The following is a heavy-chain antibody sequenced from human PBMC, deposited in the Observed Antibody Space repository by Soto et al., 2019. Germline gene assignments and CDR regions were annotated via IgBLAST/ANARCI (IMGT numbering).Heavy chain of an antibody. CDR1: GGSLSSYY. J-gene: IGHJ4*02. CDR3: ARDKITGLFDY. D-gene: IGHD2-8*02. V-gene: IGHV4-59*12. CDR2: IYYSGST. Sequence: SETLSLTCTVSGGSLSSYYWSWIRQPPGKGLEWIGNIYYSGSTNYNPSLKSRVTISVDTSKNQFSLKLTSVTAADTAVYYCARDKITGLFDYWGQGTLVTVSS.